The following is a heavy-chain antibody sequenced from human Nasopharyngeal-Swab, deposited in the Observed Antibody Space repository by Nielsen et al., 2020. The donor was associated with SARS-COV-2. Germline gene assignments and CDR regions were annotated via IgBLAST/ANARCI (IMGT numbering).Heavy chain of an antibody. D-gene: IGHD2-15*01. CDR1: GYSVTSYW. Sequence: GGALRLSCQGSGYSVTSYWISWVRQMPGKGLEWMGRIDPSDSYTNYSPSFQGHVTISADKSISTAYLQWSSLKASDTAMYYCARRAYCSGGSCYSPYYYYMDVWGKGTTVTVSS. CDR3: ARRAYCSGGSCYSPYYYYMDV. J-gene: IGHJ6*03. V-gene: IGHV5-10-1*01. CDR2: IDPSDSYT.